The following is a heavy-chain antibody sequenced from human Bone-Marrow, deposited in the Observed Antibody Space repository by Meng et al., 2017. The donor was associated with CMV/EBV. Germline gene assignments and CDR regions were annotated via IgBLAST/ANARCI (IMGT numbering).Heavy chain of an antibody. J-gene: IGHJ3*02. V-gene: IGHV3-21*01. Sequence: SGFAFSSYSMNWVRQAPGKGLGWVSSISSSSSYIYYAGSVRGRFTISRDNDKNSLSLQMNSLRAEDTAVYYCARAYGSGNKAAFDIWGQGTMVTVSS. CDR1: GFAFSSYS. CDR3: ARAYGSGNKAAFDI. D-gene: IGHD3-10*01. CDR2: ISSSSSYI.